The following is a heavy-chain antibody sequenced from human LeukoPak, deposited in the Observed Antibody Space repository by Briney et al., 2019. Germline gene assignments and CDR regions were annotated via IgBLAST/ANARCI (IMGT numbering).Heavy chain of an antibody. CDR3: ARAHPWDDSSGYYYGYWYFDL. D-gene: IGHD3-22*01. V-gene: IGHV4-59*06. CDR1: GGSISSYY. J-gene: IGHJ2*01. Sequence: SETLSLTCTVSGGSISSYYWSWIRQHPGKGLEWIGYIYYSGSTYYNPSLKSRVTISVDTSKNQFSLKLSSVTAADTAVYYCARAHPWDDSSGYYYGYWYFDLWGRGTLVTVSS. CDR2: IYYSGST.